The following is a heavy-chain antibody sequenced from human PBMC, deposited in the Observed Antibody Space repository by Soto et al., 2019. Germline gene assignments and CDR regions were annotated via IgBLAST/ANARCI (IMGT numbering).Heavy chain of an antibody. CDR2: INVGTGDT. V-gene: IGHV1-3*01. J-gene: IGHJ4*02. Sequence: QVQLVQSGAEVKKPGASVRVSCKDSGYTFTAYAMDWVRQTPGQRLEWVGWINVGTGDTEYSQQFQGRVNITRDTSARTLYMELSSLRSEDTAVYYCARDVDTSMSAPLDYWGRGSLVTVSS. D-gene: IGHD5-18*01. CDR1: GYTFTAYA. CDR3: ARDVDTSMSAPLDY.